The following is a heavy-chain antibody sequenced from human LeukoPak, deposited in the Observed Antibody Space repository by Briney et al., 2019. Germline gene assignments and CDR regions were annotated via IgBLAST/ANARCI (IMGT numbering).Heavy chain of an antibody. CDR3: AKVYYGDYADDEYYYNGMDV. J-gene: IGHJ6*02. V-gene: IGHV3-23*01. Sequence: GGSLRLSCAASGFTFSSYAMSWVRQAPGKGLEWVSAISDSGDTTHYADSVKGRFTISRDNSKNTLYLQMNSLRAEDTAVYYCAKVYYGDYADDEYYYNGMDVWGQGTTVTVSS. D-gene: IGHD4-17*01. CDR1: GFTFSSYA. CDR2: ISDSGDTT.